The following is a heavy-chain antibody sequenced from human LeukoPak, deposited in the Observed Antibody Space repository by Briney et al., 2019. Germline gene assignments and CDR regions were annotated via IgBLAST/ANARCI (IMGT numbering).Heavy chain of an antibody. CDR3: ARESRDGYNFDY. CDR2: IIPIFGTA. J-gene: IGHJ4*02. V-gene: IGHV1-69*05. CDR1: GGAFSSYA. Sequence: LVKVSCKASGGAFSSYAISWVRQAPGQGLEWMGRIIPIFGTANYAQKFQGRVTITTDESTSTAYMELSSLRSEDTAVYYCARESRDGYNFDYWGQGTLVTVSS. D-gene: IGHD5-24*01.